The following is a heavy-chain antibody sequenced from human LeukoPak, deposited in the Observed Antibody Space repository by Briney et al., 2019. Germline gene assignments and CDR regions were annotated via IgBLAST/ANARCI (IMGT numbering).Heavy chain of an antibody. V-gene: IGHV4-34*01. J-gene: IGHJ6*04. CDR2: INHSGST. CDR1: GGSFSGYY. Sequence: SETLSLTCAVYGGSFSGYYWSWIRQPPGKGLEWIGEINHSGSTNYNPSLKSRVTISVDTSKNQFSLKLSSVTAADTAVYYCARVGGYCSSTSCYRRYYYYYGMDVWGKGTTVTVSP. D-gene: IGHD2-2*02. CDR3: ARVGGYCSSTSCYRRYYYYYGMDV.